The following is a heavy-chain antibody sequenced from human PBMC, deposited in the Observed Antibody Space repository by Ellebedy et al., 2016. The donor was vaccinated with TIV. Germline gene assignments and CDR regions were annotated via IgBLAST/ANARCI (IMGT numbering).Heavy chain of an antibody. Sequence: ASVKVSXXASGYTFTGYYMHWVRQAPGQGLEWMGWINPNSGGTNYAQKFQGRVTITRDTSISTAYMELSRLRSDDTAVYYCARVTELLAKDFDLWGRGTLVTVSS. V-gene: IGHV1-2*02. CDR3: ARVTELLAKDFDL. J-gene: IGHJ2*01. CDR2: INPNSGGT. CDR1: GYTFTGYY. D-gene: IGHD1-26*01.